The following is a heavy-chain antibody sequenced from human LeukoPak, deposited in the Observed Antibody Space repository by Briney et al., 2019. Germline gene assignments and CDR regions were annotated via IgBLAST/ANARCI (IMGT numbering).Heavy chain of an antibody. Sequence: ASVKVSCKASGYTFTGYYMHWVRQAPGQGLEWMGWINPNSGGTNYAQKFQGRVTMTRDTSISTAYMELRSLRSDDTAVYYCARDSPGAWGHAFDIWGQGTMVTVSS. CDR1: GYTFTGYY. V-gene: IGHV1-2*02. D-gene: IGHD3-16*01. CDR3: ARDSPGAWGHAFDI. CDR2: INPNSGGT. J-gene: IGHJ3*02.